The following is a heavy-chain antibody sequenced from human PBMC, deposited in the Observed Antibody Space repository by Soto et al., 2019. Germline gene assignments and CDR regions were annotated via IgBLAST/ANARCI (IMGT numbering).Heavy chain of an antibody. CDR1: GFSFRYYG. V-gene: IGHV3-33*01. D-gene: IGHD4-17*01. CDR2: IWYDGSKK. Sequence: QVQLVESGGGVVQPGRSLRLSCAASGFSFRYYGMYWVRQAPGKGLEWVTPIWYDGSKKYYADSVKGRFTVSRDNSNSMLYLRMTRLRAEDTAVYYGARVGVDDYLNYVDHWGLGTLVTVSS. CDR3: ARVGVDDYLNYVDH. J-gene: IGHJ4*02.